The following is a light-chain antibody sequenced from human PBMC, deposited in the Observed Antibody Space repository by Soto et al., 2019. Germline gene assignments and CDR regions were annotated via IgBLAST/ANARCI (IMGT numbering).Light chain of an antibody. CDR1: SSDVGTRNF. Sequence: QSVLTQPASVSGSPGQSITISCTGTSSDVGTRNFVSWYQQHPGKAPKLMIYQVTNRPSGVSNRFSGSKSGNTASLTISGLQAEDEADYYCSSYTDSTNYVFGTG. J-gene: IGLJ1*01. CDR3: SSYTDSTNYV. V-gene: IGLV2-14*01. CDR2: QVT.